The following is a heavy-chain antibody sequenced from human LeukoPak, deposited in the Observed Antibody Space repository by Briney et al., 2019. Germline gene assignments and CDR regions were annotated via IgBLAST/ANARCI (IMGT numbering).Heavy chain of an antibody. D-gene: IGHD1-14*01. J-gene: IGHJ4*02. V-gene: IGHV3-53*01. CDR2: LYSDGNT. CDR1: GFTVITND. Sequence: PGGSLRLSCAASGFTVITNDMTWVRQAPGKGLEWVSVLYSDGNTKYADSVQGRLTISRDNSKNTLYLEMNSLRPDDTAVYYCARGVEPLAANTLAYWGQGTLVTVSS. CDR3: ARGVEPLAANTLAY.